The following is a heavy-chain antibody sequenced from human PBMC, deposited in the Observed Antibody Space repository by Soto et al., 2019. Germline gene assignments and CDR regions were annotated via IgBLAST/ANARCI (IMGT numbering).Heavy chain of an antibody. CDR1: GYAFTAQY. CDR3: ARGRDMGTYSRVLAY. Sequence: QVQLVQSGAEVKKPGASVKVSCETSGYAFTAQYVHWVRLAPGQGLEWMGCINTYSGTTNYGEDFEGRVTVTRDTSLNTVYMELDRLRSGDTGVYFCARGRDMGTYSRVLAYWGQGTLVTVSS. CDR2: INTYSGTT. V-gene: IGHV1-2*02. J-gene: IGHJ4*02. D-gene: IGHD3-10*01.